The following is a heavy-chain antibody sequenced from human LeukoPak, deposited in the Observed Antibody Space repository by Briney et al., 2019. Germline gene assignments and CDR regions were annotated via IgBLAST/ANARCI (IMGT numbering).Heavy chain of an antibody. CDR3: AKGRALWTYDFDS. J-gene: IGHJ4*02. Sequence: GGSLRLSCAASGFTFSRYAMTWVRRAPGKGLDWDSTIGDSGDKSYYPDSVKGRFTISRDLSKDTLFLEMHNLRAEDTAVYYCAKGRALWTYDFDSWGQGTLLTVSS. V-gene: IGHV3-23*01. D-gene: IGHD3/OR15-3a*01. CDR2: IGDSGDKS. CDR1: GFTFSRYA.